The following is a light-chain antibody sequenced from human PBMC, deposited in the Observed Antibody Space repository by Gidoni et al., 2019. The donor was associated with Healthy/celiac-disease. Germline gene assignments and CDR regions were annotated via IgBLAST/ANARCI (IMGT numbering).Light chain of an antibody. J-gene: IGKJ5*01. CDR1: QSVSSY. V-gene: IGKV3-11*01. CDR3: QQRSNWRIT. CDR2: DAS. Sequence: IMLTQSPATLSLSPGERATLSCRASQSVSSYLAWYQQKPGQAPRLLIYDASNRATGIPARFSGSGSGTDFTLTISSLEPEDFAVYYCQQRSNWRITFGQGTRLEIK.